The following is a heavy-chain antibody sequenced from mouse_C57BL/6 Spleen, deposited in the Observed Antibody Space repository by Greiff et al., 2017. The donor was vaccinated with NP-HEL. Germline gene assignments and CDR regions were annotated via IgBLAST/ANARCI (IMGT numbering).Heavy chain of an antibody. Sequence: VQLQQSGAELVRPGASVTLSCKASGYTFTDYEMHWVKQTPVHGLEWIGAIDPEPGGTAYNQKFKGKAILTADKSSSTAYMELRSLTSEDSAVYYCTRRVTMDYWGQGTSVTVSA. V-gene: IGHV1-15*01. CDR3: TRRVTMDY. CDR1: GYTFTDYE. D-gene: IGHD2-2*01. CDR2: IDPEPGGT. J-gene: IGHJ4*01.